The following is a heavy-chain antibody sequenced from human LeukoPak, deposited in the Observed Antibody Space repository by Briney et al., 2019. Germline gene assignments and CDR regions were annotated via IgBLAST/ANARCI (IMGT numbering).Heavy chain of an antibody. D-gene: IGHD3-3*01. CDR3: ARHEPLRFLEWLLSGYFDY. Sequence: SETLSLTCTVSGGSISSSSYYWGWLRQPPGKGLEWIGSIYYSGSTYYNPSLKSRVTISVDTSKNQFSLKLSSVTAADTAVYYCARHEPLRFLEWLLSGYFDYWGQGTLVTVSS. J-gene: IGHJ4*02. CDR1: GGSISSSSYY. CDR2: IYYSGST. V-gene: IGHV4-39*01.